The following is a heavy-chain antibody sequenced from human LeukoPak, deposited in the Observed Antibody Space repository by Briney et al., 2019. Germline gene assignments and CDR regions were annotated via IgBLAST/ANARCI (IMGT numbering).Heavy chain of an antibody. CDR1: GFTFSSYA. D-gene: IGHD6-13*01. J-gene: IGHJ1*01. Sequence: GGSLRLSCAASGFTFSSYAMSWVRQAPGKGLEWVAVISYDGSNKYYADSVKGRFTISRDNSKNTLYLQMNSLRAEDTAVYYCAKETYSSSWYDFQHWGQGTLVTVSS. CDR3: AKETYSSSWYDFQH. V-gene: IGHV3-30*18. CDR2: ISYDGSNK.